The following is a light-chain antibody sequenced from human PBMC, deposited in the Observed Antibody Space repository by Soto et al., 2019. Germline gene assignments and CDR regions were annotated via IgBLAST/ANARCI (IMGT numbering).Light chain of an antibody. CDR2: AAR. CDR3: QQSHSTPYT. V-gene: IGKV1-39*01. CDR1: QSISRN. J-gene: IGKJ2*01. Sequence: DIQLTQSPSSLSPSVGDRITLSCRASQSISRNLNWYQQMPGKAPSHLIYAARDLQSGVPGRFSGSGSWAEFNLPISSLQPEDLATYYCQQSHSTPYTFGQGTKLEI.